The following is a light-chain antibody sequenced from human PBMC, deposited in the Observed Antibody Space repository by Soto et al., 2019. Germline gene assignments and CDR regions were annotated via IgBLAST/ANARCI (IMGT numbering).Light chain of an antibody. CDR1: QSVSGN. V-gene: IGKV3-15*01. CDR2: GAS. CDR3: QQYNNWPRT. J-gene: IGKJ1*01. Sequence: EIVMTQSPATLSVAPGERATLSCRASQSVSGNLAWYQRKPGQPPRLLIYGASTRATGIPARFSGSGSGTEFTLTISSLQSEDFAVYYCQQYNNWPRTFGQGTKVEIK.